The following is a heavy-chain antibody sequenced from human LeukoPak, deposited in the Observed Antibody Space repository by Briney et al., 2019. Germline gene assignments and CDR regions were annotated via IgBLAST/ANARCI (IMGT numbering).Heavy chain of an antibody. CDR3: ARDHDAPSAGSDF. CDR2: IKPDGSGE. CDR1: GFTFSTYW. V-gene: IGHV3-7*01. D-gene: IGHD6-13*01. J-gene: IGHJ4*02. Sequence: GGSLRLSCAASGFTFSTYWMSWVRQAPGKGLEWVANIKPDGSGEYYVDSVKGRFTISRDNANNSLYLQMNSLRVEDTALYYCARDHDAPSAGSDFWGQGTLVTVSS.